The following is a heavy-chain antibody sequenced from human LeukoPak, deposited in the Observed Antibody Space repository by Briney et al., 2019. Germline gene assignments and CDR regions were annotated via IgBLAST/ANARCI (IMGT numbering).Heavy chain of an antibody. V-gene: IGHV1-69*06. D-gene: IGHD6-19*01. J-gene: IGHJ6*03. CDR2: IIPIFGTA. CDR3: ARVVGGEQRRSSGWYANYYYYYMDV. Sequence: SVKVSCKASGGTFSSYAISWVRQAPGQGLEWMGGIIPIFGTANYAQKFQGRVTITADKSTSTAYVELSSLRSEDTAVYYCARVVGGEQRRSSGWYANYYYYYMDVWGKGTTVTVSS. CDR1: GGTFSSYA.